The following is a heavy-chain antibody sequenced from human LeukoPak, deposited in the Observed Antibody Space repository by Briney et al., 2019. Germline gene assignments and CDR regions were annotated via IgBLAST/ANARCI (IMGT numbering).Heavy chain of an antibody. V-gene: IGHV4-34*01. CDR2: VGDGEAT. D-gene: IGHD3-10*01. CDR1: GGSLHNHF. Sequence: SETLSLTCAVYGGSLHNHFWSWIRLSPGKGLEWIGEVGDGEATNFNPSLKTRVAISTDRSKNQVSLKLKSVTDADTAIYYCARGGRQWYGERRNWFDPWGQGTQVTVSS. CDR3: ARGGRQWYGERRNWFDP. J-gene: IGHJ5*02.